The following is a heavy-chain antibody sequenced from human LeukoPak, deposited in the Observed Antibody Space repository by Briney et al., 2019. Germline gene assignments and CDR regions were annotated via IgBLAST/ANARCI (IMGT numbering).Heavy chain of an antibody. V-gene: IGHV1-18*01. CDR3: ARDQASYCSSTSCYAEMGY. Sequence: APVKVSCKASGYTFTSYGISWGRQAPGQGLEWMGWISAYNGNTNYAQKLQGRVTMTTDTSTSTAYMELRSLRSDDTAVYYCARDQASYCSSTSCYAEMGYWGQGTLVTVSS. CDR1: GYTFTSYG. J-gene: IGHJ4*02. CDR2: ISAYNGNT. D-gene: IGHD2-2*01.